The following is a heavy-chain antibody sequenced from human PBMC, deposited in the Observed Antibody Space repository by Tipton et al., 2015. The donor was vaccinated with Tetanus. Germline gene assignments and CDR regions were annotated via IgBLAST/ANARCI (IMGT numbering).Heavy chain of an antibody. CDR3: TRGRRYFDY. Sequence: SLRLSCVASGFTFSDYWMHWVRQAPGKGLVWVSRINSDGGITDYADSVKGRLTIARDNAKNTLYFQMNSLRVEDTAVYYCTRGRRYFDYWGQGILVTVSS. D-gene: IGHD3-10*01. CDR1: GFTFSDYW. V-gene: IGHV3-74*01. J-gene: IGHJ4*02. CDR2: INSDGGIT.